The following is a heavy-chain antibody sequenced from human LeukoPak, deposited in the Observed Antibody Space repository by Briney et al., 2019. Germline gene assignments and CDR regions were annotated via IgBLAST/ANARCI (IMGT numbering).Heavy chain of an antibody. CDR1: GFTFSSYS. V-gene: IGHV3-21*01. J-gene: IGHJ4*02. Sequence: GGSLRPSCAASGFTFSSYSMNWVRQAPGKGLEWVSSISSSSSYIYYAVSVKGRFTISRDNAKNSLYLQMNSLRAEDTAVYYCARASRSYYFDYWGQGTLVTVSS. CDR3: ARASRSYYFDY. CDR2: ISSSSSYI. D-gene: IGHD3-10*01.